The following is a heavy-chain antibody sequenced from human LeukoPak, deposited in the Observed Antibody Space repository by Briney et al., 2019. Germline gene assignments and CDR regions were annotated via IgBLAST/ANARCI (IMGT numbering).Heavy chain of an antibody. Sequence: ASVKVPCKAFGYTFTGYYMHWVRQAPGQGLEWMGWINPNSGGTNYAQKFQGRVTMTRDTSISTAYMELSRLRSDDTAVYYCARGIWFGELSRGRFDPWGQGTLVTVSS. CDR1: GYTFTGYY. V-gene: IGHV1-2*02. CDR3: ARGIWFGELSRGRFDP. CDR2: INPNSGGT. J-gene: IGHJ5*02. D-gene: IGHD3-10*01.